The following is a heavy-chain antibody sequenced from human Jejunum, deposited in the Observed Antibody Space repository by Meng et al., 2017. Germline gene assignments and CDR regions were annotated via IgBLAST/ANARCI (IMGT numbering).Heavy chain of an antibody. CDR3: ATSEPILYRFGH. D-gene: IGHD2-2*02. Sequence: QAQFQDSVPGPVKPPDPLSLTCNVSGGSMSSGGHYWGWIRQHTGKGLEWIGYMYYGVGIHYPPSLKSRVTISVDTSTNQFSLRLSSVTAADTAVYYCATSEPILYRFGHWGQGLLVTVSS. V-gene: IGHV4-31*03. J-gene: IGHJ5*02. CDR1: GGSMSSGGHY. CDR2: MYYGVGI.